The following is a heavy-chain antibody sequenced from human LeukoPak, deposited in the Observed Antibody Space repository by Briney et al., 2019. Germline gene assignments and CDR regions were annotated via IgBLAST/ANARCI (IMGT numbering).Heavy chain of an antibody. D-gene: IGHD1-26*01. CDR2: MNPNSGNT. CDR1: GYTFTSYD. Sequence: ASVKVSCKASGYTFTSYDINWVRQATGQGLEWMGWMNPNSGNTGYVQKFQGRVTMTRNTSISTAYMELSSLRSEYTAVYYWARDTTPLSFDIWGQGTMVTVSS. J-gene: IGHJ3*02. V-gene: IGHV1-8*01. CDR3: ARDTTPLSFDI.